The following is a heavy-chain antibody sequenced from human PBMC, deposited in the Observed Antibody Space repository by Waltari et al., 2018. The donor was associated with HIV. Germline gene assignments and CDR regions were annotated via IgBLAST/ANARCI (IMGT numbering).Heavy chain of an antibody. CDR3: AKGPTAMVDY. D-gene: IGHD5-18*01. V-gene: IGHV3-9*01. CDR1: GFTFDDYA. Sequence: EVQLVESGGGLVQPGRSLRLSCAASGFTFDDYAMHWVRQAPGKGLGWVSGISWNSGSIGYADSVKGRFTISRDNAKNSLYLQMNSLRAEDTALYYCAKGPTAMVDYWGQGTLVTVSS. CDR2: ISWNSGSI. J-gene: IGHJ4*02.